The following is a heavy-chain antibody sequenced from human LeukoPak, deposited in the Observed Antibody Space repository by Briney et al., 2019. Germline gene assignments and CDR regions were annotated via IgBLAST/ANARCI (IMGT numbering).Heavy chain of an antibody. CDR2: INCSGIS. J-gene: IGHJ4*02. V-gene: IGHV4-39*07. CDR1: GGSISSSNYY. Sequence: PSETLSLTCTVSGGSISSSNYYWIWLRQPPGKGLEWIGSINCSGISYYNPSLKSRITIYVDTSKNQLSLKLSSVTAADAAVHYSAIAPHAFDTSGSRYYFDYWSQGPLVTVSS. CDR3: AIAPHAFDTSGSRYYFDY. D-gene: IGHD3-22*01.